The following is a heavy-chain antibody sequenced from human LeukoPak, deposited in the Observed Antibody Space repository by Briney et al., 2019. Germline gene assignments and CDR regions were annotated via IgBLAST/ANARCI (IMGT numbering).Heavy chain of an antibody. D-gene: IGHD3-10*01. V-gene: IGHV4-34*01. CDR2: INHSGST. Sequence: PSETLSLTCAVYGGSFSGYYWSWIRQPPGKGLEWIGEINHSGSTNYNPSLKSRVTISVDTSKNQFSLKLSSVTAEDTAVYYCARDSVRSGIRSGSFDYWGQGTLVTVSS. J-gene: IGHJ4*02. CDR3: ARDSVRSGIRSGSFDY. CDR1: GGSFSGYY.